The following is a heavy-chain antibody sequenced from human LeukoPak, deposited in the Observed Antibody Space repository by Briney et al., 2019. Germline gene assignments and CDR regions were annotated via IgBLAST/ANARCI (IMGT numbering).Heavy chain of an antibody. CDR3: ARSRGGHLDY. CDR2: IYYSGST. J-gene: IGHJ4*02. Sequence: PETLSLTCTVSGGSISSYYWSWIRQPPGKGLEWIGYIYYSGSTNYNPSLKSRVTISVDTSKNQFSLKLSSVTAADTAVYYCARSRGGHLDYWGQGTLVTVSS. V-gene: IGHV4-59*01. D-gene: IGHD2-15*01. CDR1: GGSISSYY.